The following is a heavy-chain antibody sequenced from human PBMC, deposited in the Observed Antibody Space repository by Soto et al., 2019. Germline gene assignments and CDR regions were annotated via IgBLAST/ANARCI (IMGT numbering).Heavy chain of an antibody. Sequence: VPVKVSCKASGYTFTSYEINWVRQATGQGLEWMGWMNPNSGNTGYAQKFQGRVTMTRNTSISTAYMELSSLRSEDTAVYYCARARTGSLWFGELLKRYYYYYYMDVWGKGTTVTVSS. CDR2: MNPNSGNT. V-gene: IGHV1-8*01. J-gene: IGHJ6*03. CDR3: ARARTGSLWFGELLKRYYYYYYMDV. CDR1: GYTFTSYE. D-gene: IGHD3-10*01.